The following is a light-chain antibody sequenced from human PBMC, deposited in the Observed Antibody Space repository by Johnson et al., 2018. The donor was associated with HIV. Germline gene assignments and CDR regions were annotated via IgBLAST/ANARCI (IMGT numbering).Light chain of an antibody. J-gene: IGLJ1*01. CDR1: SSNIGNNY. Sequence: QSVLTQPPSVSAAPGQKVTISCSGSSSNIGNNYVSWYQQVPRTAPKLLIYDNNKRPSGIPDRFSGSKSGTSATLAITGLQTGDEADYYCATWDRSLTIGGGFGTGTKVTVL. V-gene: IGLV1-51*01. CDR2: DNN. CDR3: ATWDRSLTIGGG.